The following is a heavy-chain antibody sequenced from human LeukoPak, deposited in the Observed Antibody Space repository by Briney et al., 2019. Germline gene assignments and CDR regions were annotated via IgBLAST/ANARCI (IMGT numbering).Heavy chain of an antibody. V-gene: IGHV3-11*06. CDR2: ISGNSGDI. D-gene: IGHD1-1*01. Sequence: GGSLRLSCAASGFSFSDSYMTWVRQAPGKGLEWLSYISGNSGDINYADSVKGRFTISRDNVKNSLYLQMNSLRVEDTAVYYCARDPRTVRIWGQGTLVTVSS. CDR3: ARDPRTVRI. CDR1: GFSFSDSY. J-gene: IGHJ4*02.